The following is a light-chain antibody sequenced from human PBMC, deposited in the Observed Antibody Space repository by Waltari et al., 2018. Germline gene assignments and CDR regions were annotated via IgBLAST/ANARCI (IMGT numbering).Light chain of an antibody. CDR2: DNY. J-gene: IGLJ2*01. CDR3: ATWDNSLTAVV. CDR1: RTNIGNSV. Sequence: QSVLTQPPSVSAAPGQKVTIPSSGRRTNIGNSVVSVYHQLPGATPKLLIYDNYKRPSGIPDRFSASKSGTSATLDITGLQIGDEADYYCATWDNSLTAVVFGGGTKLTVL. V-gene: IGLV1-51*01.